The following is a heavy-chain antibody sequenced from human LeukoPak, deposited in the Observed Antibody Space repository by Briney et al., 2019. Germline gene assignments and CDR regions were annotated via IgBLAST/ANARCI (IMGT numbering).Heavy chain of an antibody. CDR2: IIPIFGTA. V-gene: IGHV1-69*05. CDR1: GYTFTGYY. D-gene: IGHD4-17*01. Sequence: ASVKVSCKASGYTFTGYYMHWVRQAPGQGLEWMGRIIPIFGTANYAQKFQGRVTITTDESTSTAYMELSSLRSEDTAVYYCARNLDYGDYGGLQDYWGQGTLVTVSS. CDR3: ARNLDYGDYGGLQDY. J-gene: IGHJ4*02.